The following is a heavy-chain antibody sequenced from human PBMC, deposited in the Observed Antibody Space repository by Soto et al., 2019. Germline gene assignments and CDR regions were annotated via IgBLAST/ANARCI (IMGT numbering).Heavy chain of an antibody. CDR1: GFTFSSYG. CDR2: ISYDGSNK. D-gene: IGHD6-6*01. J-gene: IGHJ6*03. CDR3: AKCKDSSSSYYYYYYYMDV. Sequence: ESGGGVVQPGRSLRLSCAASGFTFSSYGMHWVRQAPGKGLEWVAVISYDGSNKYYADSVKGRFTISRDNSKNTLYLQMNSLRAEDTAVYYCAKCKDSSSSYYYYYYYMDVWGKGTTVTVSS. V-gene: IGHV3-30*18.